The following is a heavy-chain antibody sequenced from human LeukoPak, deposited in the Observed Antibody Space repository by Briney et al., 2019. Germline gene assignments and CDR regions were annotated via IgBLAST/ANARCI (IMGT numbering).Heavy chain of an antibody. CDR1: GGSLSSYY. V-gene: IGHV4-59*08. Sequence: SETLSLTCTVSGGSLSSYYWNWIRQPPGKGLEWIGSIYHSGSTYYNPSLKSRVTISVDTSKNQFSLKLSSVTAADTAVYYCARPNYYDSSGYYSSWYFDLWGRGTLVTVSS. CDR2: IYHSGST. D-gene: IGHD3-22*01. CDR3: ARPNYYDSSGYYSSWYFDL. J-gene: IGHJ2*01.